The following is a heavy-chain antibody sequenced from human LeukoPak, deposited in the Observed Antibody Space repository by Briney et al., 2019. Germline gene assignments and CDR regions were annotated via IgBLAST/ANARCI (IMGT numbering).Heavy chain of an antibody. J-gene: IGHJ4*02. V-gene: IGHV3-11*05. CDR3: TRDKQQLDDY. D-gene: IGHD1-1*01. Sequence: GGSLRLSCAASGFTFSDYYMSWIRQAPGKGLEWVSDISSSSRYANYADSVKGRFAISRDNAKKSLYLQMNSLRAEDTAVYYCTRDKQQLDDYWGQGTLVTVSS. CDR1: GFTFSDYY. CDR2: ISSSSRYA.